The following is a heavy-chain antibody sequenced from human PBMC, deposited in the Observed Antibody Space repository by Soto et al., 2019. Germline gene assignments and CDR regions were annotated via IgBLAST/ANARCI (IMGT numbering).Heavy chain of an antibody. D-gene: IGHD1-7*01. J-gene: IGHJ4*02. CDR3: ARGGGSAGTTSYFDY. Sequence: KSSETLSLTCAVYGGSFSGYYWSWIRQPPGKGLEWIGEINHSGSTNYNPSLKSRVTISVDTSKNQFSLKLSSVTAADTAVYYCARGGGSAGTTSYFDYWGQGTLVTVSS. V-gene: IGHV4-34*01. CDR1: GGSFSGYY. CDR2: INHSGST.